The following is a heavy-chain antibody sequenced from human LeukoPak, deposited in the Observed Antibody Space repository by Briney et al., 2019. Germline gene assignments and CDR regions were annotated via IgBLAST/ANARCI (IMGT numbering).Heavy chain of an antibody. CDR3: ARVGSSWYEGWFDP. J-gene: IGHJ5*02. D-gene: IGHD6-13*01. CDR2: INPNSGGT. V-gene: IGHV1-2*02. Sequence: ASVKVSCKASGYTFTGYYMHWVRQAPGQGLEWMGWINPNSGGTNYAQKFQGRVTMTRDTSISTAYMELSRLRSDDTAVYYCARVGSSWYEGWFDPWGQGTLVTVSS. CDR1: GYTFTGYY.